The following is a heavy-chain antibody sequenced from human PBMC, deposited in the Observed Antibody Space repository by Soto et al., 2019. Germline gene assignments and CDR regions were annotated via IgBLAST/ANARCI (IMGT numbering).Heavy chain of an antibody. CDR2: IYVSGST. V-gene: IGHV4-4*07. Sequence: QVQLQESGPRLVKPSETLSLSCTVSGDSVTNNYWSWIRQSAGKGLEYIGRIYVSGSTNYNPSDSLKSRVTMSMDTSKNQISLNLNFMTAADTAVYYCARVAWDGSRWFGDVFDFWGQGILVIVSS. J-gene: IGHJ4*02. CDR3: ARVAWDGSRWFGDVFDF. CDR1: GDSVTNNY. D-gene: IGHD3-10*01.